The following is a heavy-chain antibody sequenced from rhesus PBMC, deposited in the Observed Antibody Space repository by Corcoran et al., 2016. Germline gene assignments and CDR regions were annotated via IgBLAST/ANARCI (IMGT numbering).Heavy chain of an antibody. CDR2: IPNNANT. CDR1: GYSISSGYG. Sequence: QLQLQESGPGLVKPSDTLSLTCAVSGYSISSGYGWSWIRQPPGKGLEWIGYIPNNANTRYNPSLKSLVTISGDTSKNQFSLRLQSVTAADTAVYYCARDRPNTLTTYYAFDFCGRGLRVTVSS. J-gene: IGHJ3*01. CDR3: ARDRPNTLTTYYAFDF. D-gene: IGHD4-23*01. V-gene: IGHV4-122*02.